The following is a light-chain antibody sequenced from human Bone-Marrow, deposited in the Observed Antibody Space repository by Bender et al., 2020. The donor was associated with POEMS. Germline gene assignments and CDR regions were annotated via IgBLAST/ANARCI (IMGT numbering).Light chain of an antibody. J-gene: IGLJ7*01. CDR1: TSNIGTNT. CDR3: AAWDDTLDGPV. CDR2: SDN. V-gene: IGLV1-44*01. Sequence: QSVLTQPPSASGAPGQRVTISCSGSTSNIGTNTVNWYQQLPRTAPKLLIYSDNQRPSGAPDRFSGSKSGTSASLAISGLQSEDEAHFYCAAWDDTLDGPVFGGGTQLAVL.